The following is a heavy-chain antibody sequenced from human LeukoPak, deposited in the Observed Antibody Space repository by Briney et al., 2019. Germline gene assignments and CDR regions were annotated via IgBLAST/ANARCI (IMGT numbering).Heavy chain of an antibody. V-gene: IGHV3-30-3*01. CDR3: ARDGPYSSSWSYYYYGMDV. D-gene: IGHD6-13*01. J-gene: IGHJ6*02. CDR1: GFTFSSHW. CDR2: MSFDGNNK. Sequence: PGGSLRLSCAGSGFTFSSHWIGWVRQAPGTGLEWVAVMSFDGNNKYYASSVKGRFTISRDNSKNTLFLQMNSLRTEDTALYYCARDGPYSSSWSYYYYGMDVWGQGTTVAVSS.